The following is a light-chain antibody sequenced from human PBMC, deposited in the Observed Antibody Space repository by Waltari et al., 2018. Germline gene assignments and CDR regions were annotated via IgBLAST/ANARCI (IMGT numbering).Light chain of an antibody. CDR2: GAS. J-gene: IGKJ4*01. CDR3: QQYHNWPPLT. Sequence: EIVMTPSPATLSVSPGESAILSCRASQSITSNLAWYQQKPGQAPSLLIYGASTRATDIPGRFSGSGSGTEFNLTISSLQSEDFAVYYCQQYHNWPPLTFGGGTKVEIK. V-gene: IGKV3D-15*01. CDR1: QSITSN.